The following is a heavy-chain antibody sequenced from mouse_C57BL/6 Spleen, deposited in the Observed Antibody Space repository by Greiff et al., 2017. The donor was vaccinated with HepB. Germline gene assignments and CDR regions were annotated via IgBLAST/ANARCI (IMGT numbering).Heavy chain of an antibody. CDR1: GFTFSNYW. V-gene: IGHV6-3*01. CDR2: IRLKSDNYAT. J-gene: IGHJ3*01. D-gene: IGHD2-2*01. CDR3: TRMVTSGFAY. Sequence: EVKVEESGGGLVQPGGSIKLSCVASGFTFSNYWMNWVRQSPEKGLEWVAQIRLKSDNYATHYAESVKGRFTISRDDSKSSVYLQMNNLRAEDTGIYYGTRMVTSGFAYWGQGTLVTVSA.